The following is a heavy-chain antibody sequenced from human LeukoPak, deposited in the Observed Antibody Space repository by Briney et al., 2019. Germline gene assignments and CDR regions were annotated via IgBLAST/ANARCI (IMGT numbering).Heavy chain of an antibody. D-gene: IGHD4-17*01. Sequence: ASVKVSCKASGYTFTSYGIGWVRQAPGQGLEWMGWISAYNGNTNYAQKLQGRVTMTTDTSTSTAYMELRSLRSDDTAVYYCARTVTAVTTCAFDIWGQGTMVTVSS. CDR2: ISAYNGNT. J-gene: IGHJ3*02. CDR3: ARTVTAVTTCAFDI. CDR1: GYTFTSYG. V-gene: IGHV1-18*01.